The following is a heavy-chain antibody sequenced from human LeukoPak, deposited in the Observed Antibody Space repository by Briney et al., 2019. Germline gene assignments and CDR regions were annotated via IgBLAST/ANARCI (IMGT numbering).Heavy chain of an antibody. CDR1: GGSISSSNW. V-gene: IGHV4-4*02. D-gene: IGHD4-23*01. CDR3: ARDRYTVASWYFDL. J-gene: IGHJ2*01. Sequence: SGTLSLTCAVSGGSISSSNWWSWVRQPPGKGLEWLGEISHSGSTDYNPSLKSRVTISVDTSKNQFSLKLSSVTAADTAVYYCARDRYTVASWYFDLWGRGTLVTVSS. CDR2: ISHSGST.